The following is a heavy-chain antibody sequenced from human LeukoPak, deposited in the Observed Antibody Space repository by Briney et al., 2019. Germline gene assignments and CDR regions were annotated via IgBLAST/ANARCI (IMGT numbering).Heavy chain of an antibody. CDR1: GFTFSDHY. CDR2: ISSGGSTT. CDR3: ARDIAADRGFDS. Sequence: GGSLRLSCAASGFTFSDHYMSWIRQAPGKGLECVSYISSGGSTTYYTDSVKGRFTISRDNGKNALYLQMNSLRAEDTAVYYCARDIAADRGFDSWGQGTLVTVSS. D-gene: IGHD6-6*01. J-gene: IGHJ4*02. V-gene: IGHV3-11*01.